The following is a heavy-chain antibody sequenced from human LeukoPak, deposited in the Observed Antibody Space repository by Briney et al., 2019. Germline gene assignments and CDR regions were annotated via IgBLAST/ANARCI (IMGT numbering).Heavy chain of an antibody. CDR1: GGSISSYY. CDR2: IYTSGST. V-gene: IGHV4-4*07. D-gene: IGHD2-15*01. J-gene: IGHJ5*02. CDR3: ARRPDCSGGSCPGWFDP. Sequence: SETLSLTCTVSGGSISSYYWSWIRQPAGKGLEWIGRIYTSGSTNYNPSLKSRVTISVDTSKNQFSLKLSSVTAADTAVYYCARRPDCSGGSCPGWFDPWGQGTLVTVSS.